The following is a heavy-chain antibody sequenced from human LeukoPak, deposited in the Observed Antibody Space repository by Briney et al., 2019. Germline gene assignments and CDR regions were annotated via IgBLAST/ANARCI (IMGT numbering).Heavy chain of an antibody. CDR2: INHSGST. Sequence: SETLSLTCTVSGGSISSSSYYWGWIRQPPGKGLEWIGEINHSGSTNYNPSLKSRVTISVDTSKNQFSLKLSSATAADTAVYYCARPHKFPDYVWGSYRYRPPHAFDIWGQGTMVTVSS. CDR1: GGSISSSSYY. D-gene: IGHD3-16*02. J-gene: IGHJ3*02. V-gene: IGHV4-39*07. CDR3: ARPHKFPDYVWGSYRYRPPHAFDI.